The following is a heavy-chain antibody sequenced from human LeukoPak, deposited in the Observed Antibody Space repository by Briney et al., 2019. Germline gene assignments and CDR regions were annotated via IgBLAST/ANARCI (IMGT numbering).Heavy chain of an antibody. V-gene: IGHV4-59*12. CDR1: GGSISSYY. J-gene: IGHJ4*02. CDR3: AREVRGVISYYFDY. CDR2: INYSGST. Sequence: PSETLSLTCTVSGGSISSYYWSWTRQPPGKGLEWIGYINYSGSTNYNPSLKSRVTISVDTSKNPFSLKLRYVTAAGTAVYYCAREVRGVISYYFDYWGQGTLVTVSS. D-gene: IGHD3-10*01.